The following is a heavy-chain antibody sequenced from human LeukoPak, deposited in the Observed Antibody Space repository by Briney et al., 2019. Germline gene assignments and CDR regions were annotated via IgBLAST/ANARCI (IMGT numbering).Heavy chain of an antibody. CDR1: DGSFSGYY. CDR3: ARGVRLGGADEPNWFDP. V-gene: IGHV4-34*01. Sequence: PSETLSLTCAVYDGSFSGYYCSWIRQPPGKGLEWIGEINHSGSANYNPSLKSRVTIFLDTSKNQFSLKLSSVTAADTAVYYCARGVRLGGADEPNWFDPWGQGTLVTVSS. CDR2: INHSGSA. J-gene: IGHJ5*02. D-gene: IGHD7-27*01.